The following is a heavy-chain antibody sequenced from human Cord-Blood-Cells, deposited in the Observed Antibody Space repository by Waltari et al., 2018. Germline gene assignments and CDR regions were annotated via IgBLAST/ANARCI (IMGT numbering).Heavy chain of an antibody. D-gene: IGHD3-10*01. CDR2: IKQDGSEK. J-gene: IGHJ4*02. CDR1: GFTFSRYW. CDR3: ARGTTTMVRGVFDY. Sequence: EVQLVESGGGLVPPGGSLRLSCAASGFTFSRYWMSWVRQAPGKGLEWVANIKQDGSEKYYVDSVKGRFTISRDNAKNSLYLQMNSLRAEDTAVYYCARGTTTMVRGVFDYWGQGTLVTVSS. V-gene: IGHV3-7*01.